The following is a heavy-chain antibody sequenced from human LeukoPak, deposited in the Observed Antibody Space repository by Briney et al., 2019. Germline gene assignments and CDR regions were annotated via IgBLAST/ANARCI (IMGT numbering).Heavy chain of an antibody. Sequence: ASVKVSCKASGYTFTSYYMHWVRQAPGQGLEWMGIINPSGGSTSYAQKFQGRVAMTRDMSTSTVYMELSSLRAEDTAVYYCAKVSPYYDILSDGAFDIWGQGTMVTVSS. D-gene: IGHD3-9*01. J-gene: IGHJ3*02. CDR3: AKVSPYYDILSDGAFDI. CDR1: GYTFTSYY. V-gene: IGHV1-46*01. CDR2: INPSGGST.